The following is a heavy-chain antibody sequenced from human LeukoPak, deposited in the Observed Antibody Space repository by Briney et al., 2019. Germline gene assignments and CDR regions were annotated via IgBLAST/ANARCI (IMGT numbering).Heavy chain of an antibody. CDR2: SSHSGST. D-gene: IGHD4-11*01. CDR1: GGSFSGYY. V-gene: IGHV4-34*01. Sequence: SETLSLTRAVYGGSFSGYYWSWIRQPPGKGLEWIGESSHSGSTNYNPSLKSRVTISVDTSKNQFSLKLSSVTAADTAVYYCASFGDYSNSHPDRSLGYWGQGTLVTVSS. CDR3: ASFGDYSNSHPDRSLGY. J-gene: IGHJ4*02.